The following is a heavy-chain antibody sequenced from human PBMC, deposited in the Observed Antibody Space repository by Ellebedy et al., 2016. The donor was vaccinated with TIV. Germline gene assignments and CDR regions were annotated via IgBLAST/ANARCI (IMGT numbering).Heavy chain of an antibody. J-gene: IGHJ6*02. Sequence: ASVKVSCKASGYTFTSYDSNWVRQATGQGREWMGWMNPNSGNTGYAQKFQGRVTMTRNTSISTAYMELSSLRSEDTAVYYCARASDGSSWLRVIYYYYYYGMDVWGQGTTVTVSS. V-gene: IGHV1-8*01. CDR1: GYTFTSYD. D-gene: IGHD6-13*01. CDR2: MNPNSGNT. CDR3: ARASDGSSWLRVIYYYYYYGMDV.